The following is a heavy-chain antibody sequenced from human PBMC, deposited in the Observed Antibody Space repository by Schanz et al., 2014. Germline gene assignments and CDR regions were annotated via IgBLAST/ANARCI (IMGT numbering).Heavy chain of an antibody. CDR3: ARGPDYGSGSYSSY. CDR1: GFTFSSYS. V-gene: IGHV3-21*01. Sequence: EVQLVESGGGLIQPGGSLRLSCVASGFTFSSYSFNWVRQAPGKGLEWVSSITASGDYMHYADSVKGRFTISRDNARNSLYLQMNNLRVEDTAVYYCARGPDYGSGSYSSYWGQGTLVTVSS. D-gene: IGHD3-10*01. CDR2: ITASGDYM. J-gene: IGHJ4*02.